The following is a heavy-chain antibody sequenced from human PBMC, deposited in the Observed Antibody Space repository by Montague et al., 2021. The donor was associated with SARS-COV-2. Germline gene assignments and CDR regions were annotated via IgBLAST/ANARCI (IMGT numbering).Heavy chain of an antibody. J-gene: IGHJ4*02. CDR2: IHYTGST. CDR3: ARGNYLDY. CDR1: GDSITSYY. V-gene: IGHV4-59*01. Sequence: SETLSLTCSVSGDSITSYYWSWIRQPPGKGLEWIGYIHYTGSTNYNASLKSRVTISIDTSKNQFSLMLNSVTAADAAVYYCARGNYLDYWGQGTLVIVSS.